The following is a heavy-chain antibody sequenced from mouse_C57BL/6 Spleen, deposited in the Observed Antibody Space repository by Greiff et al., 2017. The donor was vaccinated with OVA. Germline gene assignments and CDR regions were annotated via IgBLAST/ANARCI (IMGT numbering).Heavy chain of an antibody. Sequence: EVKLVESGGGLVKPGGSLKLSCAASGFTFSDYGMHWVRQAPEQGLEWVAYISRGSSTTYYADTVKGRFTVSRDNTTNTLFLQMTSLGAEDTAMYYCARYDYGPGGAYWGQGTLVTVSA. V-gene: IGHV5-17*01. D-gene: IGHD2-4*01. CDR2: ISRGSSTT. CDR3: ARYDYGPGGAY. J-gene: IGHJ3*01. CDR1: GFTFSDYG.